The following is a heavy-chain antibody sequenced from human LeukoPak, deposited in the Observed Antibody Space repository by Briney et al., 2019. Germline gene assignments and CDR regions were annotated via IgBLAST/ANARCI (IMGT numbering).Heavy chain of an antibody. CDR2: IRSKANNYAT. CDR3: TRRGGRYSGYEQPDY. J-gene: IGHJ4*02. CDR1: GFTFSGSA. V-gene: IGHV3-73*01. Sequence: PGGSLRLSCAASGFTFSGSALHWVRQASGKGLEWVGRIRSKANNYATGYAASVKGRFTISRDDSKNTAYLQMNSLKTEDTAVYYCTRRGGRYSGYEQPDYWGQGTLVTVSS. D-gene: IGHD5-12*01.